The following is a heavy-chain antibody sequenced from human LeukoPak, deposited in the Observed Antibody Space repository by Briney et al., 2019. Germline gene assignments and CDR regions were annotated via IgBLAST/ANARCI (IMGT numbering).Heavy chain of an antibody. V-gene: IGHV3-7*01. Sequence: PGGSLRLSCAASGFTFSSYWMSWVRQAPGKGLEWVANIKQDGSEKYYVDSVKGRFTISRDNAKNSLYLQMNSLRTEDTAVYYCVRVDYSGTSFLFDYWGQGTLVTVSS. CDR3: VRVDYSGTSFLFDY. CDR2: IKQDGSEK. J-gene: IGHJ4*02. CDR1: GFTFSSYW. D-gene: IGHD1-26*01.